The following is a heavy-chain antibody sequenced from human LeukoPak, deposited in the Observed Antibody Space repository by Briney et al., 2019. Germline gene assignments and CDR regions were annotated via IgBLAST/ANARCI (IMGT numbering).Heavy chain of an antibody. D-gene: IGHD5-18*01. CDR1: RFTFSTYA. CDR2: INHSGST. Sequence: GSLRLSCAASRFTFSTYAMSWVRQAPGKGLEWIGEINHSGSTNYNPSLKSRVTISVDTSKNQFSLKLSSVTAADTAVYYCARHWHWGIQLWSSNWFDPWGQGTLVTVSS. V-gene: IGHV4-34*01. J-gene: IGHJ5*02. CDR3: ARHWHWGIQLWSSNWFDP.